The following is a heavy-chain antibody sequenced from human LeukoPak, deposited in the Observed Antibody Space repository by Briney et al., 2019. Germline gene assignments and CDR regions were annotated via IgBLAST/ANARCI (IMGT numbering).Heavy chain of an antibody. CDR2: IYYSGST. J-gene: IGHJ4*02. CDR3: ARGDFPGYGSGSYPY. Sequence: SETLSLTCTVSGGSLSSYYWSWIRQPPGKGLEWIGYIYYSGSTNYNPSLKSRVTISVDTSKNQFSLKLSSVTAADTAMYYCARGDFPGYGSGSYPYWGQGTLVTVSS. D-gene: IGHD3-10*01. CDR1: GGSLSSYY. V-gene: IGHV4-59*12.